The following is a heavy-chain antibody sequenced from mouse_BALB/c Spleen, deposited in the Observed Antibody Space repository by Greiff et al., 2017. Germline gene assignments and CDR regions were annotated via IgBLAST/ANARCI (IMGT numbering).Heavy chain of an antibody. CDR1: GFSLTSYG. Sequence: VQLQQSGPGLVQPSQSLSITCTVSGFSLTSYGVHWVRQSPGKGLEWLGVIWSGGSTDYYAAFISRLSISKDNSKSQVFFKMNSLQANDTAIYYCARNPFAYWGQGTLVTVSA. J-gene: IGHJ3*01. CDR2: IWSGGST. V-gene: IGHV2-2*02. CDR3: ARNPFAY.